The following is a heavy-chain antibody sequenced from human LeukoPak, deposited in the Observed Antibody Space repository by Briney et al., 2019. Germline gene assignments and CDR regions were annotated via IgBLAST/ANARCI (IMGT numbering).Heavy chain of an antibody. J-gene: IGHJ6*03. CDR2: IIPILGIA. D-gene: IGHD3-10*01. Sequence: SVKVSCKASGGTFSSYTISWVRQAPGQGLEWMGRIIPILGIANYAQKFQGRVTITTDESTSTAYMELSSLRSEDTAVYYCARAEVRPVSSYYYYYMDVWGKGTTVTVSS. V-gene: IGHV1-69*16. CDR1: GGTFSSYT. CDR3: ARAEVRPVSSYYYYYMDV.